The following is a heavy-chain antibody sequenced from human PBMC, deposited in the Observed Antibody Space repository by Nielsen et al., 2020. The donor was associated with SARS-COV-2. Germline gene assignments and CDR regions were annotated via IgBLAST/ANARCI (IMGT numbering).Heavy chain of an antibody. Sequence: GESLKISCAASGFTFSSYGMHWVRQAPGKGLEWVAVISYDGSNKYYADSVKGRFTISRDNSKNTLYLQMNSLRAEDTAVYYCAKDYSNYDFWSGYPSGYFDYWGQGTLVTVSS. CDR1: GFTFSSYG. CDR3: AKDYSNYDFWSGYPSGYFDY. V-gene: IGHV3-30*18. CDR2: ISYDGSNK. J-gene: IGHJ4*02. D-gene: IGHD3-3*01.